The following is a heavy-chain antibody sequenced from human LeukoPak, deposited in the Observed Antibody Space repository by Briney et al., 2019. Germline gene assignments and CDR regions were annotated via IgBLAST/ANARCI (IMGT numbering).Heavy chain of an antibody. CDR2: IIPIFGTA. D-gene: IGHD3-3*01. Sequence: SVKVSCKASGGTFSSYAISWVRQAPGQGLEWVGGIIPIFGTANYAQKFQGRVTITTDESTSTAYMELSSLRSEDTAVYYCARAESITIFGVVIHNWFDPWGQGTLVTVSS. CDR3: ARAESITIFGVVIHNWFDP. J-gene: IGHJ5*02. CDR1: GGTFSSYA. V-gene: IGHV1-69*05.